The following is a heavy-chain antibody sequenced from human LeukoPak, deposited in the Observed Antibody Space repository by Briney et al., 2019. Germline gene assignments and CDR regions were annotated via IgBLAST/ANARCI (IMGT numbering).Heavy chain of an antibody. CDR2: ISYDGSNK. D-gene: IGHD4-17*01. V-gene: IGHV3-30*18. Sequence: GGSLRLSCAAAGFTFSSYGMHCVRQAPAKGLEWVAIISYDGSNKYYADSVKGRFTISRDNSKNTLYLQMNSLRAEDTAVYYCAKSTTVTQRGYFDYWGQGTLVTVSS. CDR1: GFTFSSYG. CDR3: AKSTTVTQRGYFDY. J-gene: IGHJ4*02.